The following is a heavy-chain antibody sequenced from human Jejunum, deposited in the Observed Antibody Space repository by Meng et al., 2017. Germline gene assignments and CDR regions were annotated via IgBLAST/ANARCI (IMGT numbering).Heavy chain of an antibody. CDR3: AREIYESGGLFDY. D-gene: IGHD3-22*01. CDR2: ISAYNGKT. V-gene: IGHV1-18*01. Sequence: ASVKVSCKASGFSFTNYGFSWVRQAPGQGLEWVGWISAYNGKTNYAQNLQGRVTMTTDTSTTTAYMELTSLRSDDSAVYYCAREIYESGGLFDYWGQGTLVTVSS. CDR1: GFSFTNYG. J-gene: IGHJ4*02.